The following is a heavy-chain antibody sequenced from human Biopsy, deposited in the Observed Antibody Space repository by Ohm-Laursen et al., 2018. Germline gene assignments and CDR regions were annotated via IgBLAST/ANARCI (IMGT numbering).Heavy chain of an antibody. CDR1: GFSFGDHY. Sequence: GSLRLSCAASGFSFGDHYLDWVRQAPGKGLEWVGRARNKANSYTIEYAASVMGRFTISRDDSQNSLYLQMNSLQTEDTAVYFCAKEGRLLGTPRTYYFDSWGQGTLVTVSS. V-gene: IGHV3-72*01. CDR2: ARNKANSYTI. J-gene: IGHJ4*02. D-gene: IGHD4-23*01. CDR3: AKEGRLLGTPRTYYFDS.